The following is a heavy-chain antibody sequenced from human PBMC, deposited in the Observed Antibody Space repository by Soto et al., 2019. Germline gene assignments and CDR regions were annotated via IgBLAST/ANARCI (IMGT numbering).Heavy chain of an antibody. CDR2: IYWNDDK. Sequence: SGPTLVNPTQTLTLTCTFSGFSLSTSGVGVGWIRQPPGKALEWLALIYWNDDKRYSPSLKSRLTITKDTSKNQVVLTMTNMDPVDTATYYCAHSHLHYSSSWYVGYFDYWGQGTLVTVSS. CDR1: GFSLSTSGVG. V-gene: IGHV2-5*01. CDR3: AHSHLHYSSSWYVGYFDY. D-gene: IGHD6-13*01. J-gene: IGHJ4*02.